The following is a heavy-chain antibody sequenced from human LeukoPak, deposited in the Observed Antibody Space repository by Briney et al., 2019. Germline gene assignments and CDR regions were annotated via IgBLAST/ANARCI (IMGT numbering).Heavy chain of an antibody. D-gene: IGHD3-22*01. CDR1: GGTFSSYA. Sequence: SVKVSCKASGGTFSSYAISWVRQAPGQGLEWMGGIIPIFGTANYAQKFQGRVTITTDESTSTAYMELSSLRSEDTAVYYCARHYYYDSSGSYFDYWGQGTLVTVSS. J-gene: IGHJ4*02. CDR2: IIPIFGTA. V-gene: IGHV1-69*05. CDR3: ARHYYYDSSGSYFDY.